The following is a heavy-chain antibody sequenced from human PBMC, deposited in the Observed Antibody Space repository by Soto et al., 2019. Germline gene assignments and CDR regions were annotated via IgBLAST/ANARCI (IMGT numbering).Heavy chain of an antibody. D-gene: IGHD3-10*01. CDR3: AKDTRAYYYGSGENWFDP. CDR2: ISWNSGSI. CDR1: GFTFDDYA. Sequence: PGGSLRLSCAASGFTFDDYAMHWVRQAPGKGLEWVSGISWNSGSIGYADSVKGRFTISRDNAKNSLYLQMNSLRAEDTALYYCAKDTRAYYYGSGENWFDPWGQGTLVTVSS. V-gene: IGHV3-9*01. J-gene: IGHJ5*02.